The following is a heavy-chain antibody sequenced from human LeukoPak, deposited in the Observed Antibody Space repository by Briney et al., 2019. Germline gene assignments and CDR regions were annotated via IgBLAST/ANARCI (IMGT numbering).Heavy chain of an antibody. V-gene: IGHV3-23*01. D-gene: IGHD3-3*01. Sequence: PGGSLRLSCTASGFSFSGYWMSWVRQAPGKGLEWVSAISGSGGSTYYADSVKGRFTISRDNSKNTLYLQMNSLRAEDTAVYYCAKGGGNDFWSVFYFDYWGQGTLVTVSS. CDR2: ISGSGGST. CDR3: AKGGGNDFWSVFYFDY. CDR1: GFSFSGYW. J-gene: IGHJ4*02.